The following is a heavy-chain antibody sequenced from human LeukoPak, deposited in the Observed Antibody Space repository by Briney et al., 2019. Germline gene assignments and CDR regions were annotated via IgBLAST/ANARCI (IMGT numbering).Heavy chain of an antibody. Sequence: ASVKVSCKASGYTFTSYAMHWVRQAPGQRLEWMGWINAGNGNTKYSQKFQGRVTITRDTSASTAYMELSSLRSEDTAVYYCARDGGGNLGGYFDLWGRGTLVTVSS. J-gene: IGHJ2*01. V-gene: IGHV1-3*01. CDR1: GYTFTSYA. CDR2: INAGNGNT. D-gene: IGHD4-23*01. CDR3: ARDGGGNLGGYFDL.